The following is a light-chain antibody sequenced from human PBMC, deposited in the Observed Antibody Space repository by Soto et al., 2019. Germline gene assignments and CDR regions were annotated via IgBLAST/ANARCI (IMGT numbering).Light chain of an antibody. J-gene: IGLJ2*01. CDR1: TGAVTSGHY. V-gene: IGLV7-46*01. Sequence: QTVVTQEPSLTVSPGGTVTLTCGSSTGAVTSGHYPYWCQQRPGQAPRTLIFDTSDQPSWTPARFSGSLLGGKAALTLSGAQPEDEAEYYCLLSYSGARVFGGGTQLTVL. CDR2: DTS. CDR3: LLSYSGARV.